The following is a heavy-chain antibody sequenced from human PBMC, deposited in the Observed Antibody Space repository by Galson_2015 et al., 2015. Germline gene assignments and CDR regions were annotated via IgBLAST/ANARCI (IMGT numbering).Heavy chain of an antibody. D-gene: IGHD5-24*01. V-gene: IGHV3-7*01. CDR1: GFTFSDYW. J-gene: IGHJ5*02. CDR3: ATGWAQMGP. CDR2: IKEDGSEK. Sequence: SLRLSCAASGFTFSDYWMTWVRQAPGKGLEWVANIKEDGSEKYYVDSVKGRFTISRDNAKNSLYLQMNSLRAEDTAVYYCATGWAQMGPWGQGILVTVSS.